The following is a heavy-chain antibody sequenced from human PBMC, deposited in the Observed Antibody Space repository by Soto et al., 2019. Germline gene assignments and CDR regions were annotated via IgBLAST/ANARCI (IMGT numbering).Heavy chain of an antibody. CDR2: IYYSGST. Sequence: LSLTGAFSSGVVRSGGYYLNWIRQHPGKGLEWIGYIYYSGSTYYNPSLKSRVTISVDTSKNQFSLKLSSVTAADTAVYYCARDRPGEYNWFDPWGQGTLVTVSS. CDR1: SGVVRSGGYY. CDR3: ARDRPGEYNWFDP. J-gene: IGHJ5*02. V-gene: IGHV4-31*11.